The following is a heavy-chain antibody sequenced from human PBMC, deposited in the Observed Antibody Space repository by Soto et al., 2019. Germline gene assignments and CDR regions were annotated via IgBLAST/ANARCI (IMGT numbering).Heavy chain of an antibody. V-gene: IGHV3-48*02. CDR2: ISSSNI. D-gene: IGHD1-26*01. Sequence: GGSLRLSCASSGFTFSSYWMSWVRQAPGKGLEWVSYISSSNIYYADSVKGRFTISRDNAKNSVYLQMNSLRDEDTAVYYCARDKKWAFDYWGQGALVTVSS. CDR1: GFTFSSYW. CDR3: ARDKKWAFDY. J-gene: IGHJ4*02.